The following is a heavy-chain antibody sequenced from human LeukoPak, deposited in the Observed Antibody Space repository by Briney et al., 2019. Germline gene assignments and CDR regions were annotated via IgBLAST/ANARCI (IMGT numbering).Heavy chain of an antibody. D-gene: IGHD5-18*01. V-gene: IGHV4-34*01. CDR1: GGSFSGYY. J-gene: IGHJ4*02. CDR2: INHSGST. CDR3: ARSSAHSYGDFHY. Sequence: PSETLSLTCAVYGGSFSGYYWSWIRQPPGKGLEWIGEINHSGSTNYKPSLKSRVTISVDTSKNQFSLKLSSVTAADTAVYYCARSSAHSYGDFHYWGQGNLVTVSS.